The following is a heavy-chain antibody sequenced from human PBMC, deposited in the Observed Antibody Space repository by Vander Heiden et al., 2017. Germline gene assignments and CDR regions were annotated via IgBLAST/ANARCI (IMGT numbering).Heavy chain of an antibody. CDR2: IYYSGST. CDR3: ARGRLRQLGFLDWYFDL. V-gene: IGHV4-61*01. J-gene: IGHJ2*01. D-gene: IGHD6-6*01. Sequence: QVQLRVSGHALVQPSEPLSLTCPVSVGSVSNGSFDWTWIRQPPGKTLEWIGYIYYSGSTNYNPALKSRDTISVDTSKNQFSLKLTSVTAADTAVYYCARGRLRQLGFLDWYFDLWGRGTLVTVSS. CDR1: VGSVSNGSFD.